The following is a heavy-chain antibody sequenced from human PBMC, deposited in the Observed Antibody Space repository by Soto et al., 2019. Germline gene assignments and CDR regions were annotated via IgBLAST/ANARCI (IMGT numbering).Heavy chain of an antibody. J-gene: IGHJ6*03. CDR1: GFTVSSNY. Sequence: GGSLRLSCAASGFTVSSNYMSWVRQAPGKGLEWVSVIYSGGSTYYADSVKGRFTISRDNSKNTLYLQMNSLRAEDTAVYYCARDHYYGSGSYYNFRYYMDVWGKGTTVTVSS. V-gene: IGHV3-66*01. CDR2: IYSGGST. D-gene: IGHD3-10*01. CDR3: ARDHYYGSGSYYNFRYYMDV.